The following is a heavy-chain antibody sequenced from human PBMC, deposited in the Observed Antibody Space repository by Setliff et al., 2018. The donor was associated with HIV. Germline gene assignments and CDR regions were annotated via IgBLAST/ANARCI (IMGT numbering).Heavy chain of an antibody. V-gene: IGHV3-30*15. CDR3: ARPLNTAMFYFVY. J-gene: IGHJ4*02. Sequence: LRLSCAASGFTFSDHAIHWVRQAPGKGLDWLAVIAHDGSYKYYADSVKGRFTLSRDDSKSTLYLQMSSLTPEDTAVYYCARPLNTAMFYFVYWGQGTPVTVSS. D-gene: IGHD5-18*01. CDR1: GFTFSDHA. CDR2: IAHDGSYK.